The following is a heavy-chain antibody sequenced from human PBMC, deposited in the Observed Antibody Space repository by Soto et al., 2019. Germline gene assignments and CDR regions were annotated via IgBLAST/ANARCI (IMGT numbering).Heavy chain of an antibody. Sequence: QVQLVESGGGVVQPGRSLRLSCAASGFTFSSYGMHWVRQAPGKGLEWVAVTWYDGSNKYYADSVKGRFTISRDNSKNTLYLQMNSLRAEDTAVYYCARGGVGTTRFYGYFDLWGRGTLVTVSS. CDR1: GFTFSSYG. CDR3: ARGGVGTTRFYGYFDL. CDR2: TWYDGSNK. J-gene: IGHJ2*01. D-gene: IGHD1-26*01. V-gene: IGHV3-33*01.